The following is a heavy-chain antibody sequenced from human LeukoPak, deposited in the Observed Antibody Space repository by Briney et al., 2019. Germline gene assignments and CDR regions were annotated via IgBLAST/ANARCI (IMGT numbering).Heavy chain of an antibody. CDR1: GFNFSNYG. CDR3: AKGGYYDFWSGYFPFDY. D-gene: IGHD3-3*01. Sequence: GGSLRLSCAASGFNFSNYGMHWVRQAPGKGLEWVSAISGSGGSTYYADSVKGRFTISRDNSKNTLYLQMNSLRAEDTAVYYCAKGGYYDFWSGYFPFDYWGQGTLVTVSS. CDR2: ISGSGGST. J-gene: IGHJ4*02. V-gene: IGHV3-23*01.